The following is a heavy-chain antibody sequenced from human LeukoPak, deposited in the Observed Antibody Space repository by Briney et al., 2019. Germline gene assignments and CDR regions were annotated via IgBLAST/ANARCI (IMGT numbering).Heavy chain of an antibody. J-gene: IGHJ4*02. V-gene: IGHV4-59*08. CDR3: ARAIGLMEYYFDY. Sequence: SETLSLTCTVSGGSISSYYWSWIRQPPGKGLEWIGYIYYSGSTYYNPSLKSRVTISVDTSKNQFSLKLSSVTAADTAVYYCARAIGLMEYYFDYWGQGTLVTVSS. D-gene: IGHD2-21*01. CDR1: GGSISSYY. CDR2: IYYSGST.